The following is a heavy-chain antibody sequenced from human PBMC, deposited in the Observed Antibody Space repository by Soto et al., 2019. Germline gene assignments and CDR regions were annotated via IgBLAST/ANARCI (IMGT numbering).Heavy chain of an antibody. V-gene: IGHV3-7*01. CDR1: GFTFSSYW. D-gene: IGHD3-16*01. CDR2: IKQDGSEK. J-gene: IGHJ6*03. CDR3: ARTDSGYIWGSYSDYYYYMDV. Sequence: GGSLSLSCAASGFTFSSYWMSWVRQAPGKGLEWVANIKQDGSEKYSVDSVKGRFTISRDSAKNSLFLQINSLRAEDTAVYYCARTDSGYIWGSYSDYYYYMDVWGKGTTVTVSS.